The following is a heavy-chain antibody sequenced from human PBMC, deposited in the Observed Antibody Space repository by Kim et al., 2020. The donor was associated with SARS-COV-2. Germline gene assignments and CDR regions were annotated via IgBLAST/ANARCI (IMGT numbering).Heavy chain of an antibody. V-gene: IGHV1-46*01. CDR3: ARDSNLPAAMGTRFDP. Sequence: ASVKVSCKASGYTFTSYYMHWVRQAPGQGLEWMGIINPSGGSTSYAQKFQGRVTMTRDTSTSTVYMELSSLRSEDTAVYYCARDSNLPAAMGTRFDPWGQGTLVTVSS. CDR2: INPSGGST. D-gene: IGHD2-2*01. CDR1: GYTFTSYY. J-gene: IGHJ5*02.